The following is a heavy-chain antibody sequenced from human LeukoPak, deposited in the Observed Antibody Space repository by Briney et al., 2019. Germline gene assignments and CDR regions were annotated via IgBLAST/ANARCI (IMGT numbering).Heavy chain of an antibody. Sequence: PGGSLRLSCAASGFAFSNAWMTWVRQGPGKGLEWVGRIKSKTDGGTTDYAAPVKGRFTISRDDSKNTLYLQINSLKTEDTAVYSFTTLTDIPQFDYGGQGTLVTVSS. CDR3: TTLTDIPQFDY. CDR2: IKSKTDGGTT. CDR1: GFAFSNAW. V-gene: IGHV3-15*01. J-gene: IGHJ4*02.